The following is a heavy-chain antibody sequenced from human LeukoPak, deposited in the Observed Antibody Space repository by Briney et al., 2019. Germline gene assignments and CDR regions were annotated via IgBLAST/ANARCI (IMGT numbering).Heavy chain of an antibody. V-gene: IGHV3-21*01. Sequence: GGSLRLSCAASGFTFSSYSMNWVRQAPGKGLEWVSSISSSSSYIYYADSVKGRFTISRDNAKNSLYLQMNSLRAEDTAVYYCARDLGGEYGESFYWGQGTLVTVSS. D-gene: IGHD3-16*01. CDR2: ISSSSSYI. CDR3: ARDLGGEYGESFY. CDR1: GFTFSSYS. J-gene: IGHJ4*02.